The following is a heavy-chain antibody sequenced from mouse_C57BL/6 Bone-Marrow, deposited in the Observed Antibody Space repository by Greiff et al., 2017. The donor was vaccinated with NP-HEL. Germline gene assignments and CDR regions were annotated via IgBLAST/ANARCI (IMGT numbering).Heavy chain of an antibody. Sequence: VQLQQSGAELAKPGASVKLSCKASGYTFTSYWMHWVKQRPGQGLEWIGYINPSSGSTKYNQKFKGKATLTADQSSSTAYMQLSSLTYEDAAVYYCSRGGDWDYGGQGTTPTVSS. CDR3: SRGGDWDY. CDR1: GYTFTSYW. V-gene: IGHV1-7*01. J-gene: IGHJ2*01. D-gene: IGHD2-13*01. CDR2: INPSSGST.